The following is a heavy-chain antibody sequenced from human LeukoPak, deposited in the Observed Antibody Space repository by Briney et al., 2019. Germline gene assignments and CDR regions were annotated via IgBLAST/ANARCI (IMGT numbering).Heavy chain of an antibody. CDR2: IYYSGST. D-gene: IGHD5-18*01. CDR3: ARDSQGSYGTFDY. V-gene: IGHV4-39*07. CDR1: GGSISSSSYY. Sequence: SETLSLTCTVSGGSISSSSYYWGWIRQPPGKGLEWIGSIYYSGSTYYNPSLKSRVTISVDTSKNQFSLKLSSVTAADTAVYYCARDSQGSYGTFDYWGQGTLVTVSS. J-gene: IGHJ4*02.